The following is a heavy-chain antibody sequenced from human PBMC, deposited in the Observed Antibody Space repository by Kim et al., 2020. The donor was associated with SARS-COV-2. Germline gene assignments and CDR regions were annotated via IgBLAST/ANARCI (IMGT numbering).Heavy chain of an antibody. D-gene: IGHD6-19*01. CDR3: AKGPVTAVAGTYFVY. CDR2: ISWNSGSI. CDR1: GFTFDDYA. Sequence: GGSLRLSCAASGFTFDDYAMHWVRQAPGKGLEWVSGISWNSGSIGYADSVKGRFTISRDNAKNSLYLQMNSLRAEDTALYYCAKGPVTAVAGTYFVYWGQGTLVTVSS. V-gene: IGHV3-9*01. J-gene: IGHJ4*02.